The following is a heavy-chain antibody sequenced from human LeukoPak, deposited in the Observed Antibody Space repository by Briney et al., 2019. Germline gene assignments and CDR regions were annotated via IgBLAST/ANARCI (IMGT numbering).Heavy chain of an antibody. CDR2: IWYDGSSK. CDR3: ARDQGSGSSWYEVPGY. D-gene: IGHD6-13*01. Sequence: GGSLRLSCAASGFTFSSHGMHWVRQAPGKGLEWVAVIWYDGSSKYYADSVKGRFTISRDNSKNTLYLQINSLRAEDTAVYYCARDQGSGSSWYEVPGYWGQGTLVTVSS. CDR1: GFTFSSHG. V-gene: IGHV3-33*01. J-gene: IGHJ4*02.